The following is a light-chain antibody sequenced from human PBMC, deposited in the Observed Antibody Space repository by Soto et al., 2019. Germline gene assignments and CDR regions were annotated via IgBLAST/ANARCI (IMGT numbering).Light chain of an antibody. CDR2: EVS. CDR3: SSYTNSNTLDLV. Sequence: QSALTQPASMSASPGQSITISYTGTSSDVGRYDYVSWYQQYPGKAPKLIIYEVSYRPSGISNRFSGSKSGNTASLTISGLQAEDEADYFCSSYTNSNTLDLVFGGGTKVTVL. V-gene: IGLV2-14*01. J-gene: IGLJ3*02. CDR1: SSDVGRYDY.